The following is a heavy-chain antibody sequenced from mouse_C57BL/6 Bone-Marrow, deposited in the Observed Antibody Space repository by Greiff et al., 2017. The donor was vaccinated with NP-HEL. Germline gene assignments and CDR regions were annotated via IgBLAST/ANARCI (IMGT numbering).Heavy chain of an antibody. J-gene: IGHJ4*01. CDR3: ARYDGYYEAY. CDR2: IYPRSGNT. Sequence: QVQLQQSGAELARPGASVKLSCKASGYTFTSYGISWVKQRTGQGLEWIGEIYPRSGNTYYNEKFKGKATLSADKSSSTAYMELRSLTSEDSAVYFCARYDGYYEAYWGQGTSVTVSS. D-gene: IGHD2-3*01. CDR1: GYTFTSYG. V-gene: IGHV1-81*01.